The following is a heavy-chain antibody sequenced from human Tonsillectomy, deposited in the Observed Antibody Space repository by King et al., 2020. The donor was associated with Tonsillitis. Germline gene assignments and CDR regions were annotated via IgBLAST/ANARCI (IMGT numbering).Heavy chain of an antibody. Sequence: QVQLVESGAEVKKPGASVKVSCKGSNYTFTSYGFSWVRQAPGQGLEWMGWISAYNGNTNYAQNIQGRVTMTTDKSTSTAYMEMRGLRSDDTAVYYCARDVARTSSPPRAFDIWGQGTMVTVSS. D-gene: IGHD6-13*01. CDR2: ISAYNGNT. J-gene: IGHJ3*02. CDR1: NYTFTSYG. CDR3: ARDVARTSSPPRAFDI. V-gene: IGHV1-18*01.